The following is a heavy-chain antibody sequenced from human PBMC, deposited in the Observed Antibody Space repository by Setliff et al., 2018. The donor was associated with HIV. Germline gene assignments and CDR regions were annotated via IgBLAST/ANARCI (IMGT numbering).Heavy chain of an antibody. V-gene: IGHV4-4*07. Sequence: SETLSLTCTVSGDSIGDYYWNWIRQPAGKGLEWIGRVYASAYSNYNPSLKSRVTMSVDTSQNQFSLKLRSVNAADTAVYYCARDWVTRSNYYGSGSPWYFDFWGQGTMVTISS. CDR3: ARDWVTRSNYYGSGSPWYFDF. D-gene: IGHD3-10*01. CDR2: VYASAYS. J-gene: IGHJ3*01. CDR1: GDSIGDYY.